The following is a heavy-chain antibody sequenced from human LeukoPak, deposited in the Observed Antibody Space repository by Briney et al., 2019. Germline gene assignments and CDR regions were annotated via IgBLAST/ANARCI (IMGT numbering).Heavy chain of an antibody. CDR3: ARGDTQSKYRQFDS. Sequence: PGGSLRLSCAASGFTVSRNYMSWVRQAPGKGLEWVANIKQDGSEKDYVDSVKGRFTISRDNAKNSLYLQMNSLRAEDTGVYYCARGDTQSKYRQFDSWGQGSLVIVSS. J-gene: IGHJ4*02. V-gene: IGHV3-7*04. CDR2: IKQDGSEK. CDR1: GFTVSRNY. D-gene: IGHD3-16*02.